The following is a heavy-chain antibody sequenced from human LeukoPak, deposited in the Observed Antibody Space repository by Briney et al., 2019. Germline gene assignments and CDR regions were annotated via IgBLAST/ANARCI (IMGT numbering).Heavy chain of an antibody. Sequence: PGGSLRLSCAASGFTFSSYGMSWVRQAPGKGLEWVSSISSSSSYIYYADSVKGRFTISRDNAKNSLYLQMNSLRAEDTAVYYCARDYVLRFLEWLLTDGMDVWGQGTTVTVSS. CDR3: ARDYVLRFLEWLLTDGMDV. V-gene: IGHV3-21*01. J-gene: IGHJ6*02. CDR2: ISSSSSYI. CDR1: GFTFSSYG. D-gene: IGHD3-3*01.